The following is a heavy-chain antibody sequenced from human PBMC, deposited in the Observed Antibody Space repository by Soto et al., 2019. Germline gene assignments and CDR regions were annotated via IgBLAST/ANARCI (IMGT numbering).Heavy chain of an antibody. CDR2: ISGSGGST. J-gene: IGHJ3*02. D-gene: IGHD6-19*01. CDR1: GFTFSSYA. V-gene: IGHV3-23*01. Sequence: EVQLLESGGGLVQPGGSLRLSCAASGFTFSSYAMSWVRQAPGKGLEWVSAISGSGGSTYYADSVKGRFTISRDNSKNTLYLQMNSLRAEDTAVYYCAKDIEGAVAGMGAFDIWGQGTMVTVSS. CDR3: AKDIEGAVAGMGAFDI.